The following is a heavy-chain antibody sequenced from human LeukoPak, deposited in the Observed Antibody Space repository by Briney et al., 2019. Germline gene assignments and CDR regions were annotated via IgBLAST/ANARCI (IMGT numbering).Heavy chain of an antibody. CDR2: IYYSGST. CDR1: GGSISSYY. D-gene: IGHD3-10*01. J-gene: IGHJ2*01. Sequence: PSETLSLTWTVSGGSISSYYWNWIRQPPGKGLEWIGYIYYSGSTNYSPSLKSRVTISVDTSKNQFSLTLSSVTAADTALYYCARGGVSWYFDLWGRGTLVTVSS. CDR3: ARGGVSWYFDL. V-gene: IGHV4-59*01.